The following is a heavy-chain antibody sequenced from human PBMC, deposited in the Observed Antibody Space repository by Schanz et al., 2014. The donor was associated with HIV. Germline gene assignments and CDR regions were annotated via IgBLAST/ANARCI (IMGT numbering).Heavy chain of an antibody. CDR3: ARDYHWNWFDP. CDR2: INGDETEK. D-gene: IGHD1-20*01. Sequence: EVRLVESGGGLVQPGGSLRLSCAVSGLTFRNYWMAWVRQAPGKGLEWVANINGDETEKYYVDSVRGRFTISRDNAKNSLYLQMNSLRAEDTAVYYCARDYHWNWFDPWGQGTLVTVSS. CDR1: GLTFRNYW. J-gene: IGHJ5*02. V-gene: IGHV3-7*01.